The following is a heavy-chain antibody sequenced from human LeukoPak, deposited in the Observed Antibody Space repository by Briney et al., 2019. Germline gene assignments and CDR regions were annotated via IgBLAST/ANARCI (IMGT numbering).Heavy chain of an antibody. CDR3: ARDLPYCGGDCYTFDH. CDR1: GFNFSSYW. CDR2: IKSDGSDT. V-gene: IGHV3-74*01. D-gene: IGHD2-21*02. Sequence: GGSLRLSCAASGFNFSSYWMHWVRQTPGKGLVYVSRIKSDGSDTRYADSVKGRFTISRDNAKNTLYLQMNSLRAEDSGVYYCARDLPYCGGDCYTFDHWGQGTLVTVSS. J-gene: IGHJ4*02.